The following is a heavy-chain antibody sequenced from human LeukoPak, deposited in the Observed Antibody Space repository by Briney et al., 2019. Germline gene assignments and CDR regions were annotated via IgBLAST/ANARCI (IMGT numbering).Heavy chain of an antibody. CDR2: INHSGST. V-gene: IGHV4-34*01. CDR3: ARQKAIHYYYYYMDV. Sequence: ASETLSLTCAVYGGSFSGYYWSWIRQPPGKGLEWIGEINHSGSTNYNPSLKSRVTISVDTSKNQFSLKLSSVTAADTAVYYCARQKAIHYYYYYMDVWGKGTTVTVSS. J-gene: IGHJ6*03. CDR1: GGSFSGYY.